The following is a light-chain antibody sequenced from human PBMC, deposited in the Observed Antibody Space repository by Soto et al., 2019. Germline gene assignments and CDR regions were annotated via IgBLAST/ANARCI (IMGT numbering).Light chain of an antibody. J-gene: IGKJ1*01. CDR1: QSVSSYY. CDR2: AAS. Sequence: IVLTQSPGTLSLSPGERATLYCRTSQSVSSYYLAWYQQKPGQAPRLLIYAASSRATGIPDRFSGGGSGTDFTLTISRLEPEDFAVYYCQQCGSSPWTFGQGTKVDIK. V-gene: IGKV3-20*01. CDR3: QQCGSSPWT.